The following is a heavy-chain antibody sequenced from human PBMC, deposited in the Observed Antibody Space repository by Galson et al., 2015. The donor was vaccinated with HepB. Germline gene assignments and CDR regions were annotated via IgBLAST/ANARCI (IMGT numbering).Heavy chain of an antibody. Sequence: SLRLSCAGSGFSFSDYGMHWVRQSPGKGLEWVAFIRYDGSNKYYADSVKGRFTISRDNSRKTLYLQMNSLRAEDTAIYYCAKNKRNFYDPSPEYFQHWGQGTLVIVSS. CDR1: GFSFSDYG. CDR2: IRYDGSNK. J-gene: IGHJ1*01. D-gene: IGHD3-22*01. CDR3: AKNKRNFYDPSPEYFQH. V-gene: IGHV3-30*02.